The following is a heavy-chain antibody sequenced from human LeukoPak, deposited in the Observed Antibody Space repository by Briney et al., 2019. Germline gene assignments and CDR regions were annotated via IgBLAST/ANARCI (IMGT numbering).Heavy chain of an antibody. CDR1: GGSFSGYY. CDR2: ITHRGST. J-gene: IGHJ5*01. CDR3: AMTVASREFDP. Sequence: PSETLSLTCTVSGGSFSGYYWSWIRQPPGKGLEWIGGITHRGSTNYNPSLKSRVTMSVDTSKNQFSLKLSSVTAADTAVYYCAMTVASREFDPWGQGALVTVSS. D-gene: IGHD6-19*01. V-gene: IGHV4-34*01.